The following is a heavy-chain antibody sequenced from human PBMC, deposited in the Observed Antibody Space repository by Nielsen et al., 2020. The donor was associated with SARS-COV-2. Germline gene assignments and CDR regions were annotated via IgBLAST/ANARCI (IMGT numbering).Heavy chain of an antibody. J-gene: IGHJ6*03. CDR3: ARRSSYYYYMDV. V-gene: IGHV4-59*08. CDR2: IYYSGST. Sequence: GSLRLSCTVSGGSISSYYWSWIRQPPGKGLEWIGYIYYSGSTNYNPSLKSRVTISVDTSKNQFSLKLSSVTAADTAVYYCARRSSYYYYMDVWGKGTTVTVSS. CDR1: GGSISSYY.